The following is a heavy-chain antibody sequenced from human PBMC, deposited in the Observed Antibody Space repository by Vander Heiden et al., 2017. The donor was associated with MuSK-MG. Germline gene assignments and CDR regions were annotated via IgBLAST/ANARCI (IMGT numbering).Heavy chain of an antibody. V-gene: IGHV1-69*01. J-gene: IGHJ3*02. Sequence: QVQLVQSGAEVKKPGSSVKVSCKASGGTFSSYAISWVRQAPGQGLEWMGGIIPIFGTANYAQKFQGRVTITADESTSTAYMELSSLRSEDTAVYYCATRNRSTMIVVVGADAFDIWGQGTMVTVSS. CDR1: GGTFSSYA. CDR2: IIPIFGTA. D-gene: IGHD3-22*01. CDR3: ATRNRSTMIVVVGADAFDI.